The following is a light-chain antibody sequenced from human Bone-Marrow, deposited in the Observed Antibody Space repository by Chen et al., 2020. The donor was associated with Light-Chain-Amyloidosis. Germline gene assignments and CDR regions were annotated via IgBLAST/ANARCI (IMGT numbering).Light chain of an antibody. CDR3: QVWDRSSDRPV. Sequence: SYVLTHPSSSFVAPCTTATISCGGNNIGSTSVHWYQQTPGQAPLLVVYDDSDRPSGIPERLSGSNSGNTATLTISRVEAGDEADYYCQVWDRSSDRPVFGGGTKLTVL. J-gene: IGLJ3*02. CDR1: NIGSTS. CDR2: DDS. V-gene: IGLV3-21*03.